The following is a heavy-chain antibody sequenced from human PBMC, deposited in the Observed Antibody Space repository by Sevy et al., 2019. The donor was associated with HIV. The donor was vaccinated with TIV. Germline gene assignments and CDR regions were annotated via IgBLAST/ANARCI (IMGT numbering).Heavy chain of an antibody. CDR2: TRNKADGYTT. CDR3: ATHAGIAAAGRVFDY. CDR1: GFTFSDHY. D-gene: IGHD6-13*01. V-gene: IGHV3-72*01. Sequence: GGSLRLSCVASGFTFSDHYMEWVRQAPGKGLEWVGRTRNKADGYTTEYAASVKGRFTLSRDESKNSLYVQMNSLKAEDTAVYYCATHAGIAAAGRVFDYWGQRTLVTVSS. J-gene: IGHJ4*02.